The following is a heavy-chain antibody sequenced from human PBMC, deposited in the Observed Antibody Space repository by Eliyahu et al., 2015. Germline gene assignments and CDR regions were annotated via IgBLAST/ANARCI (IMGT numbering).Heavy chain of an antibody. Sequence: EVQLVESGGGLVQPGGSLRLSCAASGFTFSSYWMSWVRQAPGKGLEWVANIQQDGSKKYYADSAKGRFTISRDNAKNSLYLQMNSLRAEDTAVYYCASQLRFLEYFDLWGRGTLVTVSS. J-gene: IGHJ2*01. CDR1: GFTFSSYW. CDR3: ASQLRFLEYFDL. CDR2: IQQDGSKK. V-gene: IGHV3-7*05. D-gene: IGHD3-3*01.